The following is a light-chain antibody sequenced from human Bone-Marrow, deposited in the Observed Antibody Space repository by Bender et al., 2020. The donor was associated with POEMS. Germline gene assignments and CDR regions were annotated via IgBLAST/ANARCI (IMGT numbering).Light chain of an antibody. CDR2: EGS. Sequence: QSALTQPASVSGYPGQSITISCTGTSSDVGSYDLVSWYQQHPGKAPKLIIYEGSKRPSGVPDRFSGSKSGTSASLAITGLQSDDEAEYYCCSYADSSTLVLGTGTKVTVL. CDR1: SSDVGSYDL. V-gene: IGLV2-23*01. J-gene: IGLJ1*01. CDR3: CSYADSSTLV.